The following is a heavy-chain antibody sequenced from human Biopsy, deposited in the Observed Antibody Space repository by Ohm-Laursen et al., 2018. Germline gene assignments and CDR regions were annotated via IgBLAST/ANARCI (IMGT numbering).Heavy chain of an antibody. CDR2: IVPILGHL. CDR3: AADADGYYTEFDY. V-gene: IGHV1-69*04. D-gene: IGHD3-3*01. Sequence: SVKVSCNASGGPSSNYAFSWVRQAPGQGLEWVGRIVPILGHLNYAQRFQGRVSITADKSTTYVYMELSRLTSGDTAVYYCAADADGYYTEFDYWGPGTLVTVSS. J-gene: IGHJ4*02. CDR1: GGPSSNYA.